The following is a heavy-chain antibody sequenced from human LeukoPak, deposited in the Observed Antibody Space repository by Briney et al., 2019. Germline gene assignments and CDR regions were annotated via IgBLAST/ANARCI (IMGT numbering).Heavy chain of an antibody. J-gene: IGHJ6*03. Sequence: PSETLSLTCAVYGGSFSGYYWSWIRQPPGKGLEWIGEINHSGSTNYNPSLKSRVTISVDTSKNQFSLKLSSVTAADTAVYYCARDRRGVGYRPQYYYYYYMDVWGKGTTVTVSS. CDR1: GGSFSGYY. D-gene: IGHD5-24*01. V-gene: IGHV4-34*01. CDR2: INHSGST. CDR3: ARDRRGVGYRPQYYYYYYMDV.